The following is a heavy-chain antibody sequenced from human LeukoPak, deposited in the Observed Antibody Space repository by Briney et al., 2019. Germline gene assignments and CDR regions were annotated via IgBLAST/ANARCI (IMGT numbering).Heavy chain of an antibody. V-gene: IGHV3-21*01. CDR3: ARNRSPGGGYSYGYDAFDI. Sequence: GGSLRLSCAASGFTFSSNSMNWVRQAPGKGLEWVSSISSSTSYIYYADSVKGRFTISKDNAKNSLSLQMNSLRAEDTALYYCARNRSPGGGYSYGYDAFDIWGQGTMVTVSS. CDR1: GFTFSSNS. J-gene: IGHJ3*02. CDR2: ISSSTSYI. D-gene: IGHD5-18*01.